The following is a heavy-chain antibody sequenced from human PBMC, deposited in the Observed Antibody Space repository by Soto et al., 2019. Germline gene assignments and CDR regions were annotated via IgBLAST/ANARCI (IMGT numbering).Heavy chain of an antibody. J-gene: IGHJ4*02. CDR2: ITPFNGNT. CDR3: AVNYYDRSGYYSFDY. D-gene: IGHD3-22*01. V-gene: IGHV1-45*02. CDR1: GYTFTYRY. Sequence: QMQLVQSGAEVKKTGSSVKVSCKASGYTFTYRYLHWVRQAPGQALEWMGWITPFNGNTNYAQKFQDRVTINGDRSMSTAYMELSSVRSEDTAMYYCAVNYYDRSGYYSFDYWGQGTLVTVSS.